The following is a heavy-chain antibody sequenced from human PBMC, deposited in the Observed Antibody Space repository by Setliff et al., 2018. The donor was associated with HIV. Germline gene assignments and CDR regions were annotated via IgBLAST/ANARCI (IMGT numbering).Heavy chain of an antibody. CDR2: FYYSGST. D-gene: IGHD2-15*01. J-gene: IGHJ4*02. CDR3: ARVGTYCSGGSCYHYLFDY. V-gene: IGHV4-39*07. Sequence: SETLSLTCTVSGGSIRRSSYYWGWIRQPPGKGLEWIGSFYYSGSTYYNPSLKSRVTISIDTSTNQFSLKLSSMTAADTAVYYCARVGTYCSGGSCYHYLFDYWGQGTLVTVSS. CDR1: GGSIRRSSYY.